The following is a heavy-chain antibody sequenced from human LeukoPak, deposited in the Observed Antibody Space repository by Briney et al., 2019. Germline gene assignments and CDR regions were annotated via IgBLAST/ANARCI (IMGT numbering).Heavy chain of an antibody. CDR1: GFTFSGSA. D-gene: IGHD1-14*01. Sequence: GGSLRLSCAASGFTFSGSAMSWVRQAPGKGLEWVSGISIGGDYTYYADSVKGRFTISRDNSKNTLSLQMSNLRAEDTAIYYCAKLHPATITADFDHWGQGTLVTVSS. J-gene: IGHJ4*02. CDR3: AKLHPATITADFDH. V-gene: IGHV3-23*01. CDR2: ISIGGDYT.